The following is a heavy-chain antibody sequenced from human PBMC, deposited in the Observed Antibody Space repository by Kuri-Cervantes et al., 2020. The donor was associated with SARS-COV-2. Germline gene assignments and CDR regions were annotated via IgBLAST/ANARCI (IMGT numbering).Heavy chain of an antibody. CDR2: IIPIFGTA. V-gene: IGHV1-69*05. CDR3: ARDSESGGYSGYDLSY. Sequence: SVKVSCEASGGTFSSYAISWVRQAPGQGLEWMGGIIPIFGTANYAQKFQGRVTITTDESTSTAYMELSSLRSEDTAVYYCARDSESGGYSGYDLSYWGQGTLVTVSS. D-gene: IGHD5-12*01. CDR1: GGTFSSYA. J-gene: IGHJ4*02.